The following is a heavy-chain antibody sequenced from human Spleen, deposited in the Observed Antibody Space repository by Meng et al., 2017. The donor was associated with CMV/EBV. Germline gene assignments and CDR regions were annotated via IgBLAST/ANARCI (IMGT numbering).Heavy chain of an antibody. CDR1: GFTFSNYA. J-gene: IGHJ6*02. V-gene: IGHV3-23*01. CDR2: ISGSGDST. CDR3: AKGVVVVPAAIWDYYGMDV. Sequence: GESLKISCAASGFTFSNYAMTWVRQAPGKGLEWVSSISGSGDSTYYADSVKGRFTISRDNSKNTLYLQMNSLRAEDTAVYYCAKGVVVVPAAIWDYYGMDVWGQGTTVTVSS. D-gene: IGHD2-2*01.